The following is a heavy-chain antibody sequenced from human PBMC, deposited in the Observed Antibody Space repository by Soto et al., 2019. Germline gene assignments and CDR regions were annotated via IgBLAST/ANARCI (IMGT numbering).Heavy chain of an antibody. J-gene: IGHJ5*02. CDR2: ISHSGAT. CDR3: ARLDYYGSWLDP. V-gene: IGHV4-30-2*01. Sequence: LQLQESGSGLVQPSQTLSLTCALSGGSVTMSSFSWAWVRQPPGRGLQWIGYISHSGATSSDPTPKSRVTISRDRAQNQFSLKLTSVTAADPAVYYWARLDYYGSWLDPWGQGTLVTVSS. D-gene: IGHD1-26*01. CDR1: GGSVTMSSFS.